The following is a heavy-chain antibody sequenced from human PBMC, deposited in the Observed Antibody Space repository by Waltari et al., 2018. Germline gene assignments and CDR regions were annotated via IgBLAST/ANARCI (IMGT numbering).Heavy chain of an antibody. CDR2: ISWNSCSI. CDR1: GFTFDDYA. CDR3: AKGRSSSWYESPDNWFDP. D-gene: IGHD6-13*01. J-gene: IGHJ5*02. Sequence: EVQLVESGGGLVQPGRSLRLSCAASGFTFDDYAMHWVRQAPGKGLEWVSGISWNSCSIGYADSVKGRFTISRDNAKNSLYLQMNSLRAEDMALYYCAKGRSSSWYESPDNWFDPWGQGTLVTVSS. V-gene: IGHV3-9*03.